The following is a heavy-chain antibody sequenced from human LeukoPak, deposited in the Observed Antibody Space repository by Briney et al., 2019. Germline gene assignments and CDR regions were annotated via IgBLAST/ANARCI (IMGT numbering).Heavy chain of an antibody. CDR3: ARELRTFDS. CDR1: GFTFSSYW. V-gene: IGHV3-7*01. Sequence: GGSLRLSCTASGFTFSSYWMTWVRQAPGKGLEWVANIKHNGDELNYVDSVEDRFTISRDNAKNSLYLHMTSLRAEDTAVYYCARELRTFDSWGQGTLVTVSS. D-gene: IGHD3-16*01. CDR2: IKHNGDEL. J-gene: IGHJ4*02.